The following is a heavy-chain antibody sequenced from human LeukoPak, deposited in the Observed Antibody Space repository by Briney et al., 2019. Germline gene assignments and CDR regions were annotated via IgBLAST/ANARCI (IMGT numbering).Heavy chain of an antibody. V-gene: IGHV4-30-4*08. CDR3: ARALFLQAFDY. CDR1: GGSISSGDYY. Sequence: SETLSLTCTVSGGSISSGDYYWSWIRQPPGKGLEWIGYIYYSGSTYYSPSLKSRVTISVDTSKNQFSLKLSSVTAADTAVYYCARALFLQAFDYWGQGTLVTVSS. D-gene: IGHD3-22*01. CDR2: IYYSGST. J-gene: IGHJ4*02.